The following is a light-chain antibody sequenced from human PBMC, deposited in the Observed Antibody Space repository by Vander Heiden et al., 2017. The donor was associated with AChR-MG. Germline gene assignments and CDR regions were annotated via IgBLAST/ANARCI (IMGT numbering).Light chain of an antibody. CDR3: CSYAGSSTAVV. V-gene: IGLV2-23*02. Sequence: QSALTQPASVSGSPGQSITISCTGTSSDVGRYNLVAWYQQHPGKAPRLMIYEVSKRPSGVSHRFSGSKSGNTASLTISGLQAEDEADYYCCSYAGSSTAVVFGGGTKLTVL. J-gene: IGLJ2*01. CDR1: SSDVGRYNL. CDR2: EVS.